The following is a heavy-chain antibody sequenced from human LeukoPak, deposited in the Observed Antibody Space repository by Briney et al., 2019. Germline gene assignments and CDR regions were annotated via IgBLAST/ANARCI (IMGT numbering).Heavy chain of an antibody. Sequence: PGGSLRLSCAASGFTFSTYSMNWVRQAPGKGLEWVSYFSSSSRRIFYAGSVEGRFTISRDNAKNSLYLQMNNLRAEDTAIYYCTSNLPGYSSSWPDYWGQGTLVTVSS. V-gene: IGHV3-48*01. CDR3: TSNLPGYSSSWPDY. D-gene: IGHD2-2*01. CDR2: FSSSSRRI. CDR1: GFTFSTYS. J-gene: IGHJ4*02.